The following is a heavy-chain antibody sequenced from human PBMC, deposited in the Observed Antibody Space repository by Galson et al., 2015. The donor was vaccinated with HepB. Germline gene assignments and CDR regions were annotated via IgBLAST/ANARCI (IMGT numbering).Heavy chain of an antibody. J-gene: IGHJ6*02. D-gene: IGHD4-23*01. CDR2: IIPIFGTA. V-gene: IGHV1-69*13. CDR1: GGTFSSYA. Sequence: SVKVSCKASGGTFSSYAISWVRQAPGQGLEWMGGIIPIFGTANYAQKFQGRVTITADESTSTAYMELSSLRSEDTAVYYCARDLRGYGGNSPYYYYGMDVWGQGTTVTVSS. CDR3: ARDLRGYGGNSPYYYYGMDV.